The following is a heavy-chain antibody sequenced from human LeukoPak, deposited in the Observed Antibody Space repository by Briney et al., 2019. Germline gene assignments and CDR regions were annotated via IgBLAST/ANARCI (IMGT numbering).Heavy chain of an antibody. CDR1: GGSISSSSYY. V-gene: IGHV4-39*01. D-gene: IGHD3-10*01. CDR3: ARRPVGTGKNPSQKLLGEYYFDY. Sequence: PSETLSLTCTVSGGSISSSSYYWGWIRQPPGKGLEWIGSIYYSGSTYYNPSLKSRVTISVDTSKNQFSLKLSSVTPADTAVYYCARRPVGTGKNPSQKLLGEYYFDYWGQGTLVTVSS. J-gene: IGHJ4*02. CDR2: IYYSGST.